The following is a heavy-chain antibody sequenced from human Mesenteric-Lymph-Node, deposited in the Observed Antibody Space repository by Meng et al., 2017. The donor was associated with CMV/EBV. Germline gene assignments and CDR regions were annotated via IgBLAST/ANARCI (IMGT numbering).Heavy chain of an antibody. CDR1: GNTFTDYY. CDR2: VDPEDGET. CDR3: ATIHKSHLQGYSWFDP. Sequence: SGNTFTDYYVHWVQQAPGKGLEWMGLVDPEDGETIYTEKFQGRITMTADTSTDRAYMELRSLRSEDTAVYYCATIHKSHLQGYSWFDPWGQGTLVTVSS. D-gene: IGHD2-21*01. J-gene: IGHJ5*02. V-gene: IGHV1-69-2*01.